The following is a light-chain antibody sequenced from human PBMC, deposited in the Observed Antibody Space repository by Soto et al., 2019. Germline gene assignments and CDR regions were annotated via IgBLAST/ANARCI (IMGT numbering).Light chain of an antibody. CDR2: GVS. CDR1: SSDVGIYNY. CDR3: PSIKKRSTGV. J-gene: IGLJ2*01. Sequence: QSALTQPASVSGSPGQSITISCTGTSSDVGIYNYVSWYQQHPGNAPKLLIYGVSNRPSGVSNRFSGSKSGNTASLTISGPQAEDGGDYYLPSIKKRSTGVFGGGTKLTV. V-gene: IGLV2-14*01.